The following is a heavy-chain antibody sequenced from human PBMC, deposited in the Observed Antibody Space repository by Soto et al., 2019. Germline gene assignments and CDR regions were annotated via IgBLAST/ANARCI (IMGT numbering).Heavy chain of an antibody. V-gene: IGHV4-39*01. CDR1: GGSISSSSYY. J-gene: IGHJ6*02. CDR3: ATTGKGPRLRSLWFGEPSHSYYYYYYGTDV. Sequence: SETLSLTCTVSGGSISSSSYYWGWIRQPPGKGLEWIGSIYYSGSTYYNPSLKSRVTISVDTSKNQFSLKLSSVTAADTAVYYRATTGKGPRLRSLWFGEPSHSYYYYYYGTDVWAKGPRSPSP. D-gene: IGHD3-10*01. CDR2: IYYSGST.